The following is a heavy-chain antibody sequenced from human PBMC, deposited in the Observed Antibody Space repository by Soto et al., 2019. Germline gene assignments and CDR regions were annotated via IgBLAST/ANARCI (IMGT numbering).Heavy chain of an antibody. CDR2: IYYSGST. CDR1: GGSISSYY. V-gene: IGHV4-59*12. Sequence: SETLSLTCTVSGGSISSYYWSWIRQPPGKGLEWIGYIYYSGSTNYNPSLKSRVTISVDTSKNQFSLKLSSVTAADTAVYCCARGITMVRGASGWFDPWGQGTLVTVSS. CDR3: ARGITMVRGASGWFDP. J-gene: IGHJ5*02. D-gene: IGHD3-10*01.